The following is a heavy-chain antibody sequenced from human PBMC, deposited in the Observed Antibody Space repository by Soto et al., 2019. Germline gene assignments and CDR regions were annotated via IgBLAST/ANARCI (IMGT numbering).Heavy chain of an antibody. D-gene: IGHD6-25*01. J-gene: IGHJ6*02. CDR2: IRNKANSYTT. V-gene: IGHV3-72*01. CDR3: TGDLAACIPRGLDV. CDR1: GFTFSDHY. Sequence: EVQLVESGGGLVQPGGSLRLSCAASGFTFSDHYMDWVRQAPGKGLEWVGRIRNKANSYTTEYAASVKGRFTISRDDSTNSLYLQMNSLKPEDTAVYYCTGDLAACIPRGLDVWGQGITVTVSS.